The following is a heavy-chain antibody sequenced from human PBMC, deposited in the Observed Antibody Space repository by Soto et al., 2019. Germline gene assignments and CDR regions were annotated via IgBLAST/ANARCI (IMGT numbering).Heavy chain of an antibody. D-gene: IGHD5-12*01. J-gene: IGHJ6*02. V-gene: IGHV3-33*06. Sequence: GGSLRLSCAASGFTFSSYGMHWVRQAPGKGLEWVAVIWYDGSNKYYADSVKGRFTISRDNSKNTLYLQMNSLRAEDTAVYYCAKLGDIVATSYYGMDVWGQGTTVTVSS. CDR3: AKLGDIVATSYYGMDV. CDR2: IWYDGSNK. CDR1: GFTFSSYG.